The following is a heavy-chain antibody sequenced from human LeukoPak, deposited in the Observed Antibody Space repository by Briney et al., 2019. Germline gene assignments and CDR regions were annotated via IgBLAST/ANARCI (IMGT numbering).Heavy chain of an antibody. CDR2: VSSTGGTT. V-gene: IGHV3-23*01. Sequence: PGGSLRLSCAASGFTFSSYSMNWVRQAPGKGLEWVSSVSSTGGTTYYADSVKGRFTISRDNSKNMLYLQMNSLRAEDTAVYYCAKGSNWNYLYYFDYWGQGTLVTVSS. CDR3: AKGSNWNYLYYFDY. CDR1: GFTFSSYS. J-gene: IGHJ4*02. D-gene: IGHD1-7*01.